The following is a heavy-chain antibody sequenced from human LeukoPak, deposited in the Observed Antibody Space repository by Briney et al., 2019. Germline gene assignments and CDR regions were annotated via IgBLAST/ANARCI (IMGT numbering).Heavy chain of an antibody. J-gene: IGHJ4*02. CDR3: ARGFYSPHY. V-gene: IGHV4-59*01. D-gene: IGHD4-11*01. CDR1: GGSISSDY. CDR2: IYYSGRT. Sequence: KTSETLSLTCTVSGGSISSDYWSWIRQPPGEGLEWIGYIYYSGRTYYNPSLKSRITISVDTSKNQFSLKLSSVTAADTAVYYCARGFYSPHYWGQGTLVTVSS.